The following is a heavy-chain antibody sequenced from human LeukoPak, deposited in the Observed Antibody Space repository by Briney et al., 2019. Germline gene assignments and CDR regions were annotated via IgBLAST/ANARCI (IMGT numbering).Heavy chain of an antibody. CDR3: ARLRPLLDQLLYFAFDS. CDR1: GASISSGDHY. J-gene: IGHJ4*02. Sequence: PSETLSLTCAVSGASISSGDHYWSWIRQPPGKGLEWIGYIYYSGSTFYNPSLKSRVTMSLDTSKNQFSLKLTSVTAADTAIFYCARLRPLLDQLLYFAFDSWGQGTLVTVSS. D-gene: IGHD2-2*02. V-gene: IGHV4-30-4*02. CDR2: IYYSGST.